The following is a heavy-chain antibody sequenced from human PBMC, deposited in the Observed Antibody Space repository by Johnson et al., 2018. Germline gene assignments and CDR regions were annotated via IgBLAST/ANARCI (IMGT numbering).Heavy chain of an antibody. CDR1: GFTLTNYD. V-gene: IGHV3-23*04. D-gene: IGHD2-8*02. CDR2: LSSRGDRK. Sequence: VQLVQSGGGLVRPGGSLRLSCTASGFTLTNYDMSWVRQAPGKGLECVSTLSSRGDRKYDVDSVKGRFTISRDKSSNPLYLEMNSLKVGDTAVYYCARTPQPDRPPGAPFFDFWGQGTMVSVSP. J-gene: IGHJ3*01. CDR3: ARTPQPDRPPGAPFFDF.